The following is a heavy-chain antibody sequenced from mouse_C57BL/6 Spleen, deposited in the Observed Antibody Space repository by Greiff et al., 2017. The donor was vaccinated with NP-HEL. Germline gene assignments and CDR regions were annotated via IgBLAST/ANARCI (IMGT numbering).Heavy chain of an antibody. J-gene: IGHJ3*01. V-gene: IGHV1-5*01. CDR1: GYTFTSYW. D-gene: IGHD1-1*01. CDR2: IYPGNSDT. CDR3: KRDHYGSSYGIVAY. Sequence: VQLKQSGTVLARPGASVKMSCKTSGYTFTSYWMHWVKQRPGQGLEWIGAIYPGNSDTSYNQKFKGKAKLTAVTSASTAYMELSSLTNEDSAVYYCKRDHYGSSYGIVAYWGQGTLVTVSA.